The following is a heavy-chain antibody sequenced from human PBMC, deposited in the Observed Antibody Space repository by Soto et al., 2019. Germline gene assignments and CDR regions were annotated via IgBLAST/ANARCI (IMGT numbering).Heavy chain of an antibody. CDR1: GASVAGGSYY. Sequence: LSLTCSVSGASVAGGSYYWSWVRQPPGKGLEWIGYIPSRGRPFYNPSLTSRGTISADTSKNQLSLQLTSVTAADTAVYYCARDTYSGYDFGLWGQGTLVTVSS. J-gene: IGHJ5*02. CDR2: IPSRGRP. D-gene: IGHD5-12*01. CDR3: ARDTYSGYDFGL. V-gene: IGHV4-30-4*01.